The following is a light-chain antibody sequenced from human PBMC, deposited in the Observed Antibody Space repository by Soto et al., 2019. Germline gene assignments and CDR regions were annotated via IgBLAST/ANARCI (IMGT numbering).Light chain of an antibody. CDR2: GAN. Sequence: AIRLTQSPSSLSASTGDTITITCRASQGISFYLAWYQQIPGKAPKLLIYGANILQSGVPSRFSGGGSGTDFTLTISSLQSDDFATYYCQHYFDYPPTFGQGTKVEIK. CDR1: QGISFY. V-gene: IGKV1-8*01. J-gene: IGKJ1*01. CDR3: QHYFDYPPT.